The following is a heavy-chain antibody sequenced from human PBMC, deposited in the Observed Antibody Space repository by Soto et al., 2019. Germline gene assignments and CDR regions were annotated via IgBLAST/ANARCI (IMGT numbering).Heavy chain of an antibody. CDR3: ATRITVFGLLIPPFDP. Sequence: QVHLQQWGAGLLKPSETLSLTCAVYGGSVNGYYWNWIRQPPGKGLEWIGEINHTGGTHYNPSLSNRVTRSVDTSKNQFSLRLSSVTAADTAIYYCATRITVFGLLIPPFDPWGQGTQVTVSS. CDR2: INHTGGT. CDR1: GGSVNGYY. V-gene: IGHV4-34*02. J-gene: IGHJ5*02. D-gene: IGHD3-3*01.